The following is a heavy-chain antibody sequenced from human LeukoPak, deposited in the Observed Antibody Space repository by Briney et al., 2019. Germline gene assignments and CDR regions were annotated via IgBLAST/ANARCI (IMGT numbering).Heavy chain of an antibody. V-gene: IGHV3-30*02. CDR2: IRYDGSNK. CDR1: GFTFSSYG. CDR3: ARDNYDSSGPYYFDY. Sequence: GGSLRLSCAASGFTFSSYGMHWVRQAPGKGLEWVAFIRYDGSNKYYADSVKGRFTISRDNARNSLYLQMNSLRAEDTAVYYCARDNYDSSGPYYFDYWGQGTLVTVSS. J-gene: IGHJ4*02. D-gene: IGHD3-22*01.